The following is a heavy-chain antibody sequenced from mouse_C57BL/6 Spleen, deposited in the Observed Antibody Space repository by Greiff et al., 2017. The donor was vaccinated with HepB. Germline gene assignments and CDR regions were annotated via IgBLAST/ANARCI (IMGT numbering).Heavy chain of an antibody. D-gene: IGHD1-1*01. V-gene: IGHV5-4*01. Sequence: DVQLVESGGGLVKPGGSLKLSCAASGFTFSSYAMSWVRQTPEKRLEWVATISDGGSYTYYQDNVKGRFTLSRDNAKNNLYLQMSHLKSEDTAIYYCARFYYGSSPYFDCWGTGTTVTVSS. CDR3: ARFYYGSSPYFDC. CDR1: GFTFSSYA. CDR2: ISDGGSYT. J-gene: IGHJ1*03.